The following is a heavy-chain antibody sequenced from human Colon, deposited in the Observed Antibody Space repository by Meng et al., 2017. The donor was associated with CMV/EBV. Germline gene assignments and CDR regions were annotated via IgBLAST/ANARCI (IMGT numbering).Heavy chain of an antibody. CDR2: TYYRSKWFN. CDR1: GDIVSSNSAA. V-gene: IGHV6-1*01. CDR3: ARWGSGWKIFDC. Sequence: GDIVSSNSAAWNWIRQPPSRGLEWLGRTYYRSKWFNDYAVSVKSRIAINPDTPKNQFSLQLNSVTPEDTAMYYCARWGSGWKIFDCWGQGTLVTVSS. D-gene: IGHD3-16*01. J-gene: IGHJ4*02.